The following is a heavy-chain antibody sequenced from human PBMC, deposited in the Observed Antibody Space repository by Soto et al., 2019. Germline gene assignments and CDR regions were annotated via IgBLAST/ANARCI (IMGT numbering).Heavy chain of an antibody. J-gene: IGHJ5*02. D-gene: IGHD2-15*01. Sequence: ASVKVSCKASGHTLTSHYIHWVRQAPGQGLEWMGIISPSGGSTSYAQKFQGRVTMTKDTSTSTVYMELSSLRSEDTAVYYCARRDCSSGSCLGLDPWGQGTLVPSPQ. V-gene: IGHV1-46*03. CDR1: GHTLTSHY. CDR3: ARRDCSSGSCLGLDP. CDR2: ISPSGGST.